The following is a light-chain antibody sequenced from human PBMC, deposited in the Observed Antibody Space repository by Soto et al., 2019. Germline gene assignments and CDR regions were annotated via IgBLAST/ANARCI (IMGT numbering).Light chain of an antibody. V-gene: IGKV1-5*03. CDR1: QSISTW. CDR3: QQRSNWPIT. CDR2: KAS. J-gene: IGKJ5*01. Sequence: DIQMTQSPSTLSASVGDGVTITCRASQSISTWLAWYQQKPGKAPKLLIYKASILERGVPARFSGSGSGTDFTLTISSLEPEDFAVYYCQQRSNWPITFGQGTRLEIK.